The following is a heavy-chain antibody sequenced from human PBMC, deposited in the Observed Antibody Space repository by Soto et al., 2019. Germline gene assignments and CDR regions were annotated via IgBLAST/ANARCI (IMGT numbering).Heavy chain of an antibody. Sequence: AETLSLTCAVYGASFSGYYWSWVRQPPGKGLEWMGEINHTGSTVYNPSFKSRVPISVDTSKNQSTLKLNSVTAADTAVYYCARDLWGYCGTDCYPLDVWGQGTTVTVSS. CDR2: INHTGST. CDR3: ARDLWGYCGTDCYPLDV. V-gene: IGHV4-34*01. CDR1: GASFSGYY. J-gene: IGHJ6*02. D-gene: IGHD2-21*02.